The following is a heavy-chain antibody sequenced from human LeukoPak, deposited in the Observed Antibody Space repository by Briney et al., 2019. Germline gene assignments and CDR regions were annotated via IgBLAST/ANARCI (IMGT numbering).Heavy chain of an antibody. V-gene: IGHV4-34*01. CDR3: ARGRYGWLPFDY. J-gene: IGHJ4*02. CDR1: GGSFSGYY. CDR2: INHSGST. D-gene: IGHD3-16*01. Sequence: SETLSLTFAVYGGSFSGYYWSWIRQPPGKGLEWIGEINHSGSTNYNPSLKSRVTISVDTSKNQFTLKLNSVTAADTAVYYCARGRYGWLPFDYWGQGTLVTVSS.